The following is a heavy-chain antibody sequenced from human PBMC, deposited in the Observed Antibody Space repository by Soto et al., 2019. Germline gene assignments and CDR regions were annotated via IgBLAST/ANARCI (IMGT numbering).Heavy chain of an antibody. CDR3: ASHCSGCYDAFDI. J-gene: IGHJ3*02. D-gene: IGHD6-19*01. CDR1: DGSITTYY. CDR2: IFYRGSGST. V-gene: IGHV4-59*08. Sequence: QVQLQESGPGLVKPSETLSLTCTVSDGSITTYYWSWIRQPPGKGLEWIGYIFYRGSGSTNYSPSLKSRVTISVDTSSNQLSLKLNSVTAADTAVYYCASHCSGCYDAFDIWGPGTVVTVSS.